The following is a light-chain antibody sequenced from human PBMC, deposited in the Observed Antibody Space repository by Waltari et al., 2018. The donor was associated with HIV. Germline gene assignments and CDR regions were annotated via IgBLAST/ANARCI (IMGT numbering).Light chain of an antibody. Sequence: HLSPSPSSLSASVVDRVTITCQASQDIRNHLNWYQQKPGKAPNVLIYDASDLETGVPSRFSGSGSGTDFTFTISSLQTEDFATYYCQQYDDLPLTFGPGTKVDIK. J-gene: IGKJ3*01. CDR1: QDIRNH. V-gene: IGKV1-33*01. CDR2: DAS. CDR3: QQYDDLPLT.